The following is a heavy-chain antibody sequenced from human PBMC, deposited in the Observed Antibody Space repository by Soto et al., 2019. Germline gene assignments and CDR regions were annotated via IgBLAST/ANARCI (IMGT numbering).Heavy chain of an antibody. CDR3: ARDILVVVNLYGMDV. D-gene: IGHD3-22*01. Sequence: QVQLVESGGGVVQPGRSLRLSCAASGFTFSSYAMHWVRQAPGKGLEWVAVISYDGSNKYYADSVKGRFTISRDNSKNTLYLQMNSLRAEDTAVYYCARDILVVVNLYGMDVWGQGTTVTVSS. CDR1: GFTFSSYA. V-gene: IGHV3-30-3*01. CDR2: ISYDGSNK. J-gene: IGHJ6*02.